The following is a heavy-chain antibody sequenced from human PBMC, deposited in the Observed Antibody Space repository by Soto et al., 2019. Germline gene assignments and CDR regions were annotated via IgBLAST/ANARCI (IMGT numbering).Heavy chain of an antibody. CDR2: ISHDGSNK. D-gene: IGHD2-21*02. Sequence: PGGSLRLSCAASGFTFSTYGMHWVRQAPGKGLEWVAVISHDGSNKYYVDSGKGRFTISRDNSKNTLYVQMNSLRVEDTAVYYCAKQNCGSDCPNYDYGMDVGGQGTTVTVSS. CDR3: AKQNCGSDCPNYDYGMDV. J-gene: IGHJ6*02. V-gene: IGHV3-30*18. CDR1: GFTFSTYG.